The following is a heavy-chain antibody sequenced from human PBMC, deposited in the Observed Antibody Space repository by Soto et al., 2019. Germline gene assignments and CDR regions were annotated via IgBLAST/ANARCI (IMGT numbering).Heavy chain of an antibody. V-gene: IGHV3-33*01. CDR3: ARAYYDTSGFYCASDY. Sequence: PGGSLRLSCAASGFSFSSVGMHWVRQAPGEGPEWVAVIWYDGINKYYADSVKGRFTIPRDNSKNTLYLQMTSLRAEDRAVCYCARAYYDTSGFYCASDYWGQGTLVTVSS. CDR1: GFSFSSVG. D-gene: IGHD3-22*01. CDR2: IWYDGINK. J-gene: IGHJ4*02.